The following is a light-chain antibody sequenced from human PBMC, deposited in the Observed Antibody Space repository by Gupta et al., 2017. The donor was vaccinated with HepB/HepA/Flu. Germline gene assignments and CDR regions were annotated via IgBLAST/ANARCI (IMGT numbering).Light chain of an antibody. CDR3: QQYYSAPRT. V-gene: IGKV4-1*01. J-gene: IGKJ1*01. CDR2: WAS. Sequence: DNVMTKSPDSLTVSLGERATINCKSSRTVFYSSNNKNYVAWYQQKAGQAPKLLIYWASTRESGVPERFSGSGSGTDFTLTISSLQAEDVAVYYCQQYYSAPRTFGQGTKVEI. CDR1: RTVFYSSNNKNY.